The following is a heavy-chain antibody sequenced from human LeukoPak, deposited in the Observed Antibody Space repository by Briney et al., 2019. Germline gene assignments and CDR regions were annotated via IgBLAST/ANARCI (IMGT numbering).Heavy chain of an antibody. D-gene: IGHD3-10*01. CDR3: AKDRGMVRGVTLDY. V-gene: IGHV3-21*04. J-gene: IGHJ4*02. CDR2: ISSSSSYI. CDR1: GFTFSSYS. Sequence: PGGSLRLSCAASGFTFSSYSMNWVRQAPGKGLEWVSSISSSSSYIYYADSVKGRFTISRDNAKNSLYLQMNSLRAEDTAVYYCAKDRGMVRGVTLDYWGQGTLVTVSS.